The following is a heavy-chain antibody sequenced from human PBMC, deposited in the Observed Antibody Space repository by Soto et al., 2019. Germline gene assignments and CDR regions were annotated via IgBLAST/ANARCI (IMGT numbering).Heavy chain of an antibody. V-gene: IGHV4-34*01. D-gene: IGHD6-13*01. CDR3: ARGGIAYVKCRFDP. CDR1: GGSFSGYY. Sequence: SETLSLTCAVYGGSFSGYYWSWIRQPPGKGLEWIGEINHSGSTNYNPSLKSRVTISVDTSKNQFSLKLSSVTAADTAVYYCARGGIAYVKCRFDPWGQGTLVTVSS. CDR2: INHSGST. J-gene: IGHJ5*02.